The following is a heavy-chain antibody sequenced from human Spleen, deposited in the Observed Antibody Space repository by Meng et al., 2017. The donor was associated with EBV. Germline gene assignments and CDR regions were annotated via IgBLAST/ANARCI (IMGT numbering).Heavy chain of an antibody. J-gene: IGHJ5*02. CDR2: IPSDGNI. D-gene: IGHD1-14*01. V-gene: IGHV3-30*03. Sequence: QVQLVESGXGVVQPGRSLTLSCAASGFTFSGYGMFWVRQAPGKGPEWVAIIPSDGNIYYAESVKGRFTISRDNSKNTLYLQMNSLRGEDTAVYYCARDLSGRFDPWGQGTLVNVSS. CDR1: GFTFSGYG. CDR3: ARDLSGRFDP.